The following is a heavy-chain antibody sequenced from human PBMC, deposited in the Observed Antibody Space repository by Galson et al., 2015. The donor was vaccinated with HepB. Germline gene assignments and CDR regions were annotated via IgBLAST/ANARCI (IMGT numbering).Heavy chain of an antibody. D-gene: IGHD3-10*01. CDR1: GYSFSSYW. V-gene: IGHV5-10-1*01. J-gene: IGHJ4*02. CDR2: IDPSDSYT. Sequence: QSGAEVKKPGESLRISCKGSGYSFSSYWISWVRRMPGKGLEWMGKIDPSDSYTNYSPSFQGHVTISVDRSISTAYLQWSSLKASDTAMYYCARPDGFGELSDYWGQGTLVTVSS. CDR3: ARPDGFGELSDY.